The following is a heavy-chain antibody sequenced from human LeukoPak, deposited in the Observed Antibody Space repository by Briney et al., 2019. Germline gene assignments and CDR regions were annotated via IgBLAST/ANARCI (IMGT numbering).Heavy chain of an antibody. J-gene: IGHJ4*02. D-gene: IGHD3-3*01. CDR3: ARSITIFGVAGYYFDY. CDR1: GYTFTSYY. CDR2: INPNSGGT. V-gene: IGHV1-2*02. Sequence: ASVKVSCKASGYTFTSYYMHWVRQAPGQGLEWMGIINPNSGGTNYAQKFQGRVTMTRDTSISTAYMELSRLRSDDTAVYYCARSITIFGVAGYYFDYWGQGTLVTVSS.